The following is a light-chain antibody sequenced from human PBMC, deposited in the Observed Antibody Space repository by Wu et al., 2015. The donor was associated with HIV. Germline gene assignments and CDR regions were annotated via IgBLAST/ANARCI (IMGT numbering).Light chain of an antibody. CDR3: QQYNNWPPIT. CDR2: GAS. V-gene: IGKV3D-15*03. J-gene: IGKJ5*01. CDR1: QSVSSN. Sequence: EIVMTQSPATLSVSPGERATLSCRASQSVSSNLAWYQQKPGQTPRLLIYGASIRATGIPDRFSGSGPGTEFTLTISILQSEDFAVYYCQQYNNWPPITFGQGTRLEIK.